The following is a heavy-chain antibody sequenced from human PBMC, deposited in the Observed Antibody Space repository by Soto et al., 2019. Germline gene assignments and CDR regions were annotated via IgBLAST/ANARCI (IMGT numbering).Heavy chain of an antibody. V-gene: IGHV3-23*01. J-gene: IGHJ4*02. CDR3: AKAPKYCSGGSCYIFDY. CDR2: ISGSGGST. Sequence: GGSLGLSCAASGFTFSSYAMSWVRQAPGKGLEWVSAISGSGGSTYYADSVKGRFTISRDNSKNTLYLQMNSLRAEDTAVYYCAKAPKYCSGGSCYIFDYWGQGTLVTVSS. D-gene: IGHD2-15*01. CDR1: GFTFSSYA.